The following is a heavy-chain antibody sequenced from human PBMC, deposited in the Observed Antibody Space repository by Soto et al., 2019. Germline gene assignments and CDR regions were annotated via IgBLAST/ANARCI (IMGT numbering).Heavy chain of an antibody. CDR1: GGSISSSSFH. D-gene: IGHD6-13*01. CDR2: IYYSGST. J-gene: IGHJ5*02. CDR3: ARRERAAGTDWWFDP. Sequence: QLQLQESGPGLVKPSETLSLTCTVSGGSISSSSFHWGWIRQPPGKGLEWIGSIYYSGSTYYSPSLKRPAAIPVATSKNQFAGKRSSVTAADTAVYYCARRERAAGTDWWFDPWGQGTLVTVSS. V-gene: IGHV4-39*01.